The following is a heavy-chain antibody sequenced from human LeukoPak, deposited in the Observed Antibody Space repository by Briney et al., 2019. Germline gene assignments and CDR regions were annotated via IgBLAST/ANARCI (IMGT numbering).Heavy chain of an antibody. Sequence: GRSLRLSCAASGFTFSSYWMSWVRQAPGKGLEWVSAISGSGGSTYYADSVKGRFTISRDNSKNTLYLQMNSLRAEDTVVYYCAKDPPYSSSWYTVYFDYWGQGTLVTVS. CDR2: ISGSGGST. CDR1: GFTFSSYW. V-gene: IGHV3-23*01. CDR3: AKDPPYSSSWYTVYFDY. J-gene: IGHJ4*02. D-gene: IGHD6-13*01.